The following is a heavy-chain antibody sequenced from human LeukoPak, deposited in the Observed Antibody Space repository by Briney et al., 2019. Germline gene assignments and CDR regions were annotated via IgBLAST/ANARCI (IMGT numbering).Heavy chain of an antibody. Sequence: GGSLRLSCAASGFPFSSYAMTWLRQAPGKGLEWVSSISSSSSYIYYADSVKGRFTISRDNAKNSLYLQMNSQRAEDTAVYHCARGDYGDFLYWGQGTLVTVSS. D-gene: IGHD4-17*01. CDR3: ARGDYGDFLY. V-gene: IGHV3-21*01. CDR1: GFPFSSYA. CDR2: ISSSSSYI. J-gene: IGHJ4*02.